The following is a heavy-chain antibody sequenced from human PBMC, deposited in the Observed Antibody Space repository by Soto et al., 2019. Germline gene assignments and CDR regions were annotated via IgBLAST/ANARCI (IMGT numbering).Heavy chain of an antibody. J-gene: IGHJ6*03. CDR3: VGSYCTNGVCYTNYYYYIDV. V-gene: IGHV3-23*01. CDR2: ITTSGGNT. Sequence: GGSLRLSCAASGFTFSTYAMSWVRQAPGKGLEWVSTITTSGGNTYYADSVQGRFTISRDNSKNTLYLQMNSLRAEDTAVYYCVGSYCTNGVCYTNYYYYIDVWGKGTTVTVSS. D-gene: IGHD2-8*01. CDR1: GFTFSTYA.